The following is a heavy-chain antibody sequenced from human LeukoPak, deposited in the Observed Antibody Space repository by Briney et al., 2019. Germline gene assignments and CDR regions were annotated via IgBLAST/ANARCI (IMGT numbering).Heavy chain of an antibody. D-gene: IGHD5-18*01. CDR2: MNPNSGNT. CDR1: GYTLTSYD. Sequence: GASVKVSCKASGYTLTSYDINWVRQATGQGLEWMGWMNPNSGNTGYAQKFQGRVTMTRNTSISTAYMEPSSLRSEDTAVYYCARETWIQLWFARYYYYGMDVWGQGTTVTVSS. V-gene: IGHV1-8*01. CDR3: ARETWIQLWFARYYYYGMDV. J-gene: IGHJ6*02.